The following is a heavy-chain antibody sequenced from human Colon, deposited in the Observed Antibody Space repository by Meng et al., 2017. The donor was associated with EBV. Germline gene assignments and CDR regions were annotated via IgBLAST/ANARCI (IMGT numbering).Heavy chain of an antibody. CDR3: VRRTTVNLRSFDS. D-gene: IGHD4-17*01. CDR1: GDSISNNW. Sequence: QGQLQESGPGLVKPSGTLSLTCAVSGDSISNNWWSWVRQPPGKGLEWIGEIYHSGTTNYNPSLRSRVSISVDTSENQVSLKLTSVTAADTAVYYCVRRTTVNLRSFDSWGQGTLVTVSS. V-gene: IGHV4-4*02. J-gene: IGHJ4*02. CDR2: IYHSGTT.